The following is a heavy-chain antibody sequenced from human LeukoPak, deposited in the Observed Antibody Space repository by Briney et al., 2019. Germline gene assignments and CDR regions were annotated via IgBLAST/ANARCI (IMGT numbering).Heavy chain of an antibody. V-gene: IGHV4-61*08. Sequence: SETLSLTCTVSGGSISSGDYYWSWIRQPPGKGLEWIGYIYYSGSTNYNPSLKSRVTISVDTSKNQFSLKLSSVTAADTAVYYCAREIAAADGYFDYWGQGTLVTVSS. CDR2: IYYSGST. CDR3: AREIAAADGYFDY. J-gene: IGHJ4*02. CDR1: GGSISSGDYY. D-gene: IGHD6-13*01.